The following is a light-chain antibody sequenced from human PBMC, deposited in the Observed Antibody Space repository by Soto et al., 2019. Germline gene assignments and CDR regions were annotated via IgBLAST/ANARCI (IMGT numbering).Light chain of an antibody. CDR2: KAS. V-gene: IGKV1-5*03. CDR3: QHYNSYSEA. J-gene: IGKJ1*01. CDR1: QTISSW. Sequence: DIQTTQAPSTLSGSVGDSVTITCXASQTISSWLAWYQQKPGKAPKLLIYKASTLKSGVPSRFSGSGSGTEFTLTISSLQPDDFATYYCQHYNSYSEAFGQGTKVDI.